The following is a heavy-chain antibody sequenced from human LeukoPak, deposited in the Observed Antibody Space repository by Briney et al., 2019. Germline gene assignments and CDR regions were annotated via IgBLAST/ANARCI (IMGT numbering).Heavy chain of an antibody. Sequence: GGSLRLSCAASGFTFSSSAMSWVRQAPGKGLEWVSTISGSDSSTHYADSVKGRFTISRDNSKSTLYIQMNSLRAEDTAVYYCARAKPKNMVRGLIMRRESRYYFDYWGQGTLVTVSS. V-gene: IGHV3-23*01. D-gene: IGHD3-10*01. J-gene: IGHJ4*02. CDR1: GFTFSSSA. CDR2: ISGSDSST. CDR3: ARAKPKNMVRGLIMRRESRYYFDY.